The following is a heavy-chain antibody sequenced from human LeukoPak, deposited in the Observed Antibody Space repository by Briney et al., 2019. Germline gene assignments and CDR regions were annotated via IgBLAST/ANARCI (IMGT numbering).Heavy chain of an antibody. CDR1: GFTFSSYA. D-gene: IGHD3-22*01. Sequence: GGSLRLSCAASGFTFSSYAMSWVRQAPGKGLEWVSAISGSGGSTYYADSVKGRFTISRDNSKNTLHLQMNSLRAEDTAVYYCAKVGYYYDSSGYYQADAFDIWGQGTMVTVSS. CDR3: AKVGYYYDSSGYYQADAFDI. J-gene: IGHJ3*02. V-gene: IGHV3-23*01. CDR2: ISGSGGST.